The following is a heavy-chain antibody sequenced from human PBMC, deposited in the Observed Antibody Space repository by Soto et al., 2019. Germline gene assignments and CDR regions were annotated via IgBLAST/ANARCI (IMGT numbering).Heavy chain of an antibody. CDR3: ARDGGAYCGGACPHLWFAFDI. CDR1: GGTFSSYA. J-gene: IGHJ3*02. Sequence: QVQLVQSGAEVKKPGSSVKVSCKASGGTFSSYAISWVRQAPGQGLEWMGGIIPIFGTANYAQKFQGRVTITADKSTSTAYMELNSLSAEDTAVYYCARDGGAYCGGACPHLWFAFDIWGQGTMVTVSS. D-gene: IGHD2-21*02. V-gene: IGHV1-69*06. CDR2: IIPIFGTA.